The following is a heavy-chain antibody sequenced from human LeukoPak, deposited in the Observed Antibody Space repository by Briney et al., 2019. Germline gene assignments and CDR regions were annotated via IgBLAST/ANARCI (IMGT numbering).Heavy chain of an antibody. CDR2: INPNSGGT. D-gene: IGHD2-15*01. V-gene: IGHV1-2*02. CDR1: GYTFTGYY. J-gene: IGHJ4*02. Sequence: ASVKVSCKASGYTFTGYYMHWVRQAPGQGLEWMGWINPNSGGTNYAQKFQGRVTMTRDTSISTAYMELSRLRSDDTAVYYCARVGSGINRLFDYWGQGTLVTVSS. CDR3: ARVGSGINRLFDY.